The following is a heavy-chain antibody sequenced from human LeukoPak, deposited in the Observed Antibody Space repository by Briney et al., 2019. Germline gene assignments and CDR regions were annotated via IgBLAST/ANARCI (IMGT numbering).Heavy chain of an antibody. J-gene: IGHJ4*02. D-gene: IGHD1-7*01. CDR1: GFTLSNYW. CDR3: AREDDWNYEDY. Sequence: PGGSLRLSCAASGFTLSNYWMSWVRQAPGKGLEWVANIKQDGSEKYYVNSVKGRFTISRDNAKNSLYLQMNSLRAEDTAIYFCAREDDWNYEDYRGQGTLVTVSS. CDR2: IKQDGSEK. V-gene: IGHV3-7*01.